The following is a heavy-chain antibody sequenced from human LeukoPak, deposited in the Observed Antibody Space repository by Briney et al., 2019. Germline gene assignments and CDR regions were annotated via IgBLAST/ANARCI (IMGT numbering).Heavy chain of an antibody. CDR2: IKQDGSEK. J-gene: IGHJ3*02. V-gene: IGHV3-7*01. Sequence: PGGSLRLSCAASGFTFSSYWMSWDRQAPGKGPEWVANIKQDGSEKYYVDSVKGRFTISRDNAKNSLYLQMNSLRAEDTAVYYCARDAFSRISVFGVVSDAFDIWGQGTMVTVSS. CDR1: GFTFSSYW. D-gene: IGHD3-3*01. CDR3: ARDAFSRISVFGVVSDAFDI.